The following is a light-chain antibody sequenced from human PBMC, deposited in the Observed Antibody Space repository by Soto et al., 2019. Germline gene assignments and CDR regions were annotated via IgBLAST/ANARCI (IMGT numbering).Light chain of an antibody. CDR1: QSITKY. CDR3: QQSYSTPWT. CDR2: AAS. J-gene: IGKJ1*01. V-gene: IGKV1-39*01. Sequence: DIQMTQSPSSLSAFVGDRVTITCRASQSITKYLNWYQRKSGNAPKLLIYAASSLQSGVPSRFSGSGSGTDFTLTISSLQPEDFATYYCQQSYSTPWTFGQGTKVDIK.